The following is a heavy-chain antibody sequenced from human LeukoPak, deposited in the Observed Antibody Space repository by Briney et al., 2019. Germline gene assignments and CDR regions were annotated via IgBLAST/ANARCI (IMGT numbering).Heavy chain of an antibody. J-gene: IGHJ5*02. CDR2: ISSSSSYI. Sequence: GGSLRLSCAASGFTFSSYAMSWVRQAPGNGLEWVSSISSSSSYIYYADSVKGRFTISRDNAKNSLYLQMNSLRAEDTAVYYCARRSTGSRYNWFDPWGQGTLVTVSS. D-gene: IGHD3-10*01. CDR1: GFTFSSYA. V-gene: IGHV3-21*01. CDR3: ARRSTGSRYNWFDP.